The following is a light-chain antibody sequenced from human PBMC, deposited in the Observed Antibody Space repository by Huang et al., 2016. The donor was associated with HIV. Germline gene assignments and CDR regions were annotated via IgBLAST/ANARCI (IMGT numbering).Light chain of an antibody. CDR2: KIS. V-gene: IGKV2-30*02. Sequence: DVVMTQSPLSLPVTPGQPASISCRSNHSLAHSDGNTYLNWFHLRPGQSPRRLIYKISARDSGVPYRVSGSGSGTNFTLKISRVEAEDIGIYYCMQGTHWPPGTFGQGTKVEI. CDR1: HSLAHSDGNTY. CDR3: MQGTHWPPGT. J-gene: IGKJ1*01.